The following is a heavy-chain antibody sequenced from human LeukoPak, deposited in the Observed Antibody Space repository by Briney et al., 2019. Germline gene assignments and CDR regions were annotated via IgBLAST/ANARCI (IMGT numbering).Heavy chain of an antibody. CDR3: ADHLPGDYLDP. Sequence: ASVHVSCKASGCTFSNYGIIRVRQAAGQGLEGMGWMNPDSGNTDFAQKFQGRVTMTRNTSISTAYMELSSLTSEDTAVYYCADHLPGDYLDPWGQGTLVTVSS. CDR1: GCTFSNYG. J-gene: IGHJ5*02. V-gene: IGHV1-8*01. D-gene: IGHD4-17*01. CDR2: MNPDSGNT.